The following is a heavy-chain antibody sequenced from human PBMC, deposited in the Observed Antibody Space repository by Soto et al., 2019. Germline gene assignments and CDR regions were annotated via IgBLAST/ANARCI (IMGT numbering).Heavy chain of an antibody. D-gene: IGHD6-13*01. Sequence: SETLSLTCAVSGGSISSDNWWSWVRQPPGKGLEWIGDIFHSGSSVYSPSLRNRVTLSVDTSTNQFSLKLSSMTAADTAVYFCARGDLSYSSGWYHFDSWGQGTLVTVSS. J-gene: IGHJ4*02. V-gene: IGHV4-4*02. CDR3: ARGDLSYSSGWYHFDS. CDR1: GGSISSDNW. CDR2: IFHSGSS.